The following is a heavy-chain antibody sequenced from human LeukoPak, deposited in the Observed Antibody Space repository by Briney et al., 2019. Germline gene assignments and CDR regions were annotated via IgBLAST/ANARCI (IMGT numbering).Heavy chain of an antibody. V-gene: IGHV3-23*01. CDR1: GFTFSNYG. D-gene: IGHD1-26*01. J-gene: IGHJ4*02. CDR3: ARAPVGATKYYFDY. CDR2: ITGSGGST. Sequence: PGGSLRLSCVASGFTFSNYGLSWVRQAPGKGLEWVSGITGSGGSTYYADSVKGRFTISRDNFKNTLYLQMNSLRAEDTAVYYCARAPVGATKYYFDYWGQGTLVTVSS.